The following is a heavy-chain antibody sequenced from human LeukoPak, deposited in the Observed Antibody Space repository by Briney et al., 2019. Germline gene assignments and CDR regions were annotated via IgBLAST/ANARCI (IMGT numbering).Heavy chain of an antibody. CDR2: ISYDGSNK. J-gene: IGHJ4*02. D-gene: IGHD6-6*01. V-gene: IGHV3-30-3*01. CDR1: GFTFSSYA. Sequence: PGRSLRLSCAASGFTFSSYAMHWVRQAPGKGLEWVAVISYDGSNKFYADSVKGRFTISRDNSKNTLYLQMNSLRAEDTAVYYCARDRAARPVPLFDYWGQGAPVTVSS. CDR3: ARDRAARPVPLFDY.